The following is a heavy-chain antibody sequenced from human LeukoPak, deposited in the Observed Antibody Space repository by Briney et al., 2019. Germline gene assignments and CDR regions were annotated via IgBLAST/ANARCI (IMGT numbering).Heavy chain of an antibody. D-gene: IGHD3-10*01. CDR3: ARDRRFGESYDAFDI. V-gene: IGHV3-21*01. Sequence: PGGSLRLSCAASGFTFSSYSMNWVRQAPGKGLEWVSSISSSSYIYYADSVKGRFTISRDNAKNSLYLQMNSLRAEDTAVYYCARDRRFGESYDAFDIWGQGTMVTVSS. J-gene: IGHJ3*02. CDR2: ISSSSYI. CDR1: GFTFSSYS.